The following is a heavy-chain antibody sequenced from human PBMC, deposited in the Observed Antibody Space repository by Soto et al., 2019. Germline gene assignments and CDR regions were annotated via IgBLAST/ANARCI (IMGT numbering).Heavy chain of an antibody. D-gene: IGHD3-3*01. V-gene: IGHV4-34*01. CDR2: INHSGST. J-gene: IGHJ6*02. Sequence: KTSETLSLTCAVYGGSFSGYYWSWIRQPPGKGLEWIGEINHSGSTNYNPSLKSRVTISVDTSKNQFSLKLSSVTAADAAVYYCARGPPYYDFWSGYYPSRTYYYYGMDVWGQGTTVTVSS. CDR1: GGSFSGYY. CDR3: ARGPPYYDFWSGYYPSRTYYYYGMDV.